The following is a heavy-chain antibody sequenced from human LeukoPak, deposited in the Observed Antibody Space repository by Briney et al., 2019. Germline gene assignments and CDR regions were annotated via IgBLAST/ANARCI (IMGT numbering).Heavy chain of an antibody. CDR3: ARGDVLTTRLLDS. D-gene: IGHD3-9*01. Sequence: PGGSLRLSCAASGFIFDDYAMHWVRRAPGKGLQWVSGITRFNAILGYVDSVKGRFTISRDSAKNSLYLQMNSLRPEDTAFYYCARGDVLTTRLLDSWGLGTLVTASS. CDR2: ITRFNAIL. CDR1: GFIFDDYA. V-gene: IGHV3-9*01. J-gene: IGHJ4*02.